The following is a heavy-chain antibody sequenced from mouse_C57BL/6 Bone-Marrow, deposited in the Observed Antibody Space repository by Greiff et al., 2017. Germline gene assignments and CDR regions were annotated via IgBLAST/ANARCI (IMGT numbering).Heavy chain of an antibody. CDR2: INYDGSST. Sequence: EVKLVESEGGLVQPGSSMKLSCTASGFTFSDYYMAWVRQVPEKGLEWVANINYDGSSTYYLDSLKSRFIISRDNAKNILYLQMSSLNSEDTTTYYCARSSLYYYDAWFAYWGQGTLVTVSA. CDR1: GFTFSDYY. D-gene: IGHD2-4*01. J-gene: IGHJ3*01. V-gene: IGHV5-16*01. CDR3: ARSSLYYYDAWFAY.